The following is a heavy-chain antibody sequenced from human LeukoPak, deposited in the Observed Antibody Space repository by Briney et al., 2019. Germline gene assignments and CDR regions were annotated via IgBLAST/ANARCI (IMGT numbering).Heavy chain of an antibody. CDR2: IIPIFGTA. Sequence: ASVKVSCKASGYTFTGYYMHWVRQAPGQGLEWMGGIIPIFGTANYAQKFQGRVTITADESTSTAYMELSSLRSEDTAVYYCARDMRTSWFGELSPPIFDYWGQGTLVTVSS. V-gene: IGHV1-69*13. D-gene: IGHD3-10*01. J-gene: IGHJ4*02. CDR1: GYTFTGYY. CDR3: ARDMRTSWFGELSPPIFDY.